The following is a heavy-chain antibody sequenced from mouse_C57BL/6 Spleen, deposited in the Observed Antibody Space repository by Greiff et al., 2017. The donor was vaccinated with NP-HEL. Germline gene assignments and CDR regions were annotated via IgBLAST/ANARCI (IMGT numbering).Heavy chain of an antibody. CDR3: ASTGSSYRYFDV. J-gene: IGHJ1*03. D-gene: IGHD1-1*01. V-gene: IGHV1-81*01. CDR1: GYTFTSYG. CDR2: LYPRSGNT. Sequence: QVQLQQSGAELARPGASVKLSCKASGYTFTSYGISWVKQRPGQGLEWIGELYPRSGNTYYNEKFKGKATLTADKSSSTAYMELRSLTSEDSSVYSCASTGSSYRYFDVWGTGTTVTVSS.